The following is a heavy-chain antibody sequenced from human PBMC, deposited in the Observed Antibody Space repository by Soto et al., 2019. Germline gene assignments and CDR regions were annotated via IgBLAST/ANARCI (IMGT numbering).Heavy chain of an antibody. CDR1: GYTFTSYG. CDR3: ARDSGSYRDPRVFDY. J-gene: IGHJ4*02. V-gene: IGHV1-18*01. D-gene: IGHD1-26*01. Sequence: ASVKVSCKASGYTFTSYGISWVRQAPGQGLEWTGWISAYNGNTNYAQKLQGRVTMTTDTSTSTAYMELRSLRSDDTAVYYCARDSGSYRDPRVFDYWGQGTLVTVSS. CDR2: ISAYNGNT.